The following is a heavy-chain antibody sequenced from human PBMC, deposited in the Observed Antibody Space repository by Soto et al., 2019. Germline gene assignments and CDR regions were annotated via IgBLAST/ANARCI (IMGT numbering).Heavy chain of an antibody. CDR1: GFTFSRYL. Sequence: GGSLRHSCAASGFTFSRYLMHWVRQAPGKGLVWVSRINSDGSTSNYADSVKGRFTISRDNAKNTLYLQMNSLRAEDTAVYYCAKVGVVAGTFDYWGQGTLVTVSS. D-gene: IGHD6-19*01. J-gene: IGHJ4*02. CDR3: AKVGVVAGTFDY. V-gene: IGHV3-74*01. CDR2: INSDGSTS.